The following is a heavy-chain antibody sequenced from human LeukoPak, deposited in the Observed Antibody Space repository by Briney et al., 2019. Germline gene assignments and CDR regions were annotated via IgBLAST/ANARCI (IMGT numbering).Heavy chain of an antibody. D-gene: IGHD3-16*01. Sequence: GGSLRLSCAASGFTFSSYGMHWVRQAPGKGLEWVAFIRYDGSNKYYADSVKGRFTISRDNSKNTLYLQMNSLRVEDTAVYYCAREYVWESRKWYFDYWGQGTLVTVSS. CDR3: AREYVWESRKWYFDY. CDR1: GFTFSSYG. V-gene: IGHV3-30*02. CDR2: IRYDGSNK. J-gene: IGHJ4*02.